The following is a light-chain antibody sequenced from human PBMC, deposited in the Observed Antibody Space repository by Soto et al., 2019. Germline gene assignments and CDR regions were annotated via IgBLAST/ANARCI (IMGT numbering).Light chain of an antibody. V-gene: IGLV2-14*01. CDR3: SSFTSSTTYV. CDR1: SSDVGNYNY. J-gene: IGLJ1*01. CDR2: NVN. Sequence: QSALTQSASVSGSPGQSITISCTGTSSDVGNYNYVSWYQQHPGEVPKLIIFNVNNRSSGVSNRFSGSKSGNTASLTISGLQAEDEADYYCSSFTSSTTYVFGTGTQLTVL.